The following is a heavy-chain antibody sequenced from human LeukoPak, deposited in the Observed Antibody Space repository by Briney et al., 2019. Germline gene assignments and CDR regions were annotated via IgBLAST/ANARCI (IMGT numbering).Heavy chain of an antibody. J-gene: IGHJ4*02. CDR2: ISYDGSNK. Sequence: GGSLRLSCAASGFTFSSYAMHWVRQAPGKGLEWVAVISYDGSNKYYADSVKGRFTISRDNSKNTLYLQMNSLRAEDTAVYYCARDQRFGELLMADYWGQGTLVTVSS. V-gene: IGHV3-30-3*01. D-gene: IGHD3-10*01. CDR3: ARDQRFGELLMADY. CDR1: GFTFSSYA.